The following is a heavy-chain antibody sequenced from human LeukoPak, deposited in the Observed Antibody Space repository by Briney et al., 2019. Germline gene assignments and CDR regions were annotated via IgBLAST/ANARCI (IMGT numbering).Heavy chain of an antibody. CDR3: ARGYGYDY. J-gene: IGHJ4*02. CDR1: GFSFSSYS. V-gene: IGHV3-21*01. Sequence: GGSLRLSCAASGFSFSSYSLNWVRQAPGKGLEWVSSISGSSSYTHYADSVKGRFTISRDNAKNSLYLQMNSLRAEDTAVYYCARGYGYDYWGQGTLSPSPQ. CDR2: ISGSSSYT. D-gene: IGHD5-18*01.